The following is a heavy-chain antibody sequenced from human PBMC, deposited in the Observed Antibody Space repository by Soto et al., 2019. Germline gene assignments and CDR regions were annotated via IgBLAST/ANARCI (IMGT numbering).Heavy chain of an antibody. Sequence: GGSLRLSCAASGFTFSSYAMSWVRQAPGKGLEWVSAISGSGGSTYYADSVKGRFTISRDNSKNTLYLQMNSLRAEDTAVYYCAKRPGLRFLEWYLVATTFDYWGQGTLVTSPQ. CDR3: AKRPGLRFLEWYLVATTFDY. CDR1: GFTFSSYA. D-gene: IGHD3-3*01. CDR2: ISGSGGST. V-gene: IGHV3-23*01. J-gene: IGHJ4*02.